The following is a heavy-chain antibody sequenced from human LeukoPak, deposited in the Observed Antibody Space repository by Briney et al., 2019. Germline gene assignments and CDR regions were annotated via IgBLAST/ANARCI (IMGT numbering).Heavy chain of an antibody. J-gene: IGHJ4*02. Sequence: PGGSLRLSCAASGFTFSSYWMSWVRQAPGKGLEWVANIKQDGSEKYYVDSVKGRFTISRDNAKNSPYLQMNSLRAEDTAVYYCARVSTYYYDSSGYFVTMQYYFDYWGQGTLVTVSS. CDR2: IKQDGSEK. V-gene: IGHV3-7*04. CDR1: GFTFSSYW. CDR3: ARVSTYYYDSSGYFVTMQYYFDY. D-gene: IGHD3-22*01.